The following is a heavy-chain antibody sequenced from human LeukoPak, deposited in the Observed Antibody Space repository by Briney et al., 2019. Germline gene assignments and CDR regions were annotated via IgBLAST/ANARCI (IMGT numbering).Heavy chain of an antibody. J-gene: IGHJ3*02. CDR3: ARPNPQLTAFDI. V-gene: IGHV4-59*01. CDR1: GGSISSYY. D-gene: IGHD3-9*01. Sequence: SETLSLTCTVSGGSISSYYWSWIRQPPGKGLEWIGYIYYSGSTNYNPSLKSRVTISVDTSKNQFSLKLSSVTAADTAVYYCARPNPQLTAFDIWGQGTMVTVSS. CDR2: IYYSGST.